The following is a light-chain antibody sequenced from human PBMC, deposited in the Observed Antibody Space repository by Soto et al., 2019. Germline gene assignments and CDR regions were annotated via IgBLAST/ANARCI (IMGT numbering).Light chain of an antibody. J-gene: IGLJ1*01. CDR2: DVN. Sequence: QSVLSPPASVSGSLAQSITISCTETSSDVGGYDYVSWYQQLPGKAPKLLIYDVNNRPSGVSHRFSGSKSGNTASLTISGLQAEDEADYYCSSYTGSSTFVFGTGTKVTVL. V-gene: IGLV2-14*01. CDR3: SSYTGSSTFV. CDR1: SSDVGGYDY.